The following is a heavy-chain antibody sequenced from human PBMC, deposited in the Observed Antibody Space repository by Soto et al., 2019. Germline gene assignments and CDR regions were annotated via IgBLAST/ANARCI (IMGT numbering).Heavy chain of an antibody. CDR3: ASLYYDFWSGYPFDY. V-gene: IGHV3-21*01. D-gene: IGHD3-3*01. J-gene: IGHJ4*02. CDR2: ISSSSSYI. Sequence: GSLRLSCAASGFTFSSYSMNWVRQAPGKGLEWVSSISSSSSYIYYADSVKGRFTISRDNAKNSLYLQMNSLRAEDTAVYYCASLYYDFWSGYPFDYWGQGTLVTVS. CDR1: GFTFSSYS.